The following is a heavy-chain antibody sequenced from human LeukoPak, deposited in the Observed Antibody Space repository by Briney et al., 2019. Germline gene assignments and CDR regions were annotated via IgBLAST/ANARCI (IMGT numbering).Heavy chain of an antibody. Sequence: PGGSLRLSCAVSGVTVSSTDMSWVRQAPGKGLEWVSVIFSGGGTYYTGSVKGRFTISRDNSKNTLYLQMNSLRAEDTAVYYCARDLDGPENYWGQGILVTVSS. CDR1: GVTVSSTD. CDR2: IFSGGGT. J-gene: IGHJ4*02. D-gene: IGHD3-3*01. CDR3: ARDLDGPENY. V-gene: IGHV3-53*01.